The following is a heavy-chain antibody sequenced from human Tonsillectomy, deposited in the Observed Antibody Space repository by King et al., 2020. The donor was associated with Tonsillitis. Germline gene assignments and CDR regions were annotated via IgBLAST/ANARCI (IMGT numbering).Heavy chain of an antibody. CDR2: ISSTGTYI. CDR3: ARDLFGSGYYSYYFDY. D-gene: IGHD3-22*01. J-gene: IGHJ4*02. CDR1: GFTFSSYS. Sequence: VQLVQSGGGLVKPGGSLRLSCAASGFTFSSYSMNWVRQAPGMGLEWVSSISSTGTYIYYADSVKGRFTISRDNAKNSLYLQMNSLRAEDTAVYYCARDLFGSGYYSYYFDYWGQGTLVTVSS. V-gene: IGHV3-21*01.